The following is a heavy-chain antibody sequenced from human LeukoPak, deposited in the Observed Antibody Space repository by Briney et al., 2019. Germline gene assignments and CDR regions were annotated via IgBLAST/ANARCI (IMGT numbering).Heavy chain of an antibody. CDR1: GFTFSSYG. Sequence: GGSLRLSCAASGFTFSSYGMHWVRQAPGKGLEWVAVISYDGSNKYYADSVKGRFTISRDNSKNTLYLQMNSLRAEDTAVYYCAKAAVAGSGPYYYYYMDVWGKGTTVTVSS. J-gene: IGHJ6*03. V-gene: IGHV3-30*18. D-gene: IGHD6-19*01. CDR2: ISYDGSNK. CDR3: AKAAVAGSGPYYYYYMDV.